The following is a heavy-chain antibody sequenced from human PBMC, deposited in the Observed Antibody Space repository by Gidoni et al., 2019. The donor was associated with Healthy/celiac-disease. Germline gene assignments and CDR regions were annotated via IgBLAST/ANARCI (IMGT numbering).Heavy chain of an antibody. Sequence: QVQLVESGGGVVQPGRSLRLSCAASGFTFSSYAMHWVRQAPGKGLEWVAVISYDGSNKYYADSVKGRFTISRDNSKNTLYLQMNSLRAEDTAVYYCAIGYIVVVPAADFDYWGQGTLVTVSS. J-gene: IGHJ4*02. V-gene: IGHV3-30-3*01. CDR3: AIGYIVVVPAADFDY. D-gene: IGHD2-2*01. CDR2: ISYDGSNK. CDR1: GFTFSSYA.